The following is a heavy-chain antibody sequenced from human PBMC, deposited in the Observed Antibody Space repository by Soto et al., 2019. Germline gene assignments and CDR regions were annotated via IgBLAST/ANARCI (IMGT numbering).Heavy chain of an antibody. J-gene: IGHJ1*01. D-gene: IGHD4-17*01. CDR1: GYTFTSYG. CDR2: ISPLKGRT. Sequence: QVPLVQSGPDLKRPGASVKVSCKASGYTFTSYGISWVRQAPGQGLEWMAWISPLKGRTQYSQKAQGRVTLSTDTSSNTAYMEMTTLRVDDTAVYYCAMDYGDRPEYFKHWGQGTLVTVS. CDR3: AMDYGDRPEYFKH. V-gene: IGHV1-18*04.